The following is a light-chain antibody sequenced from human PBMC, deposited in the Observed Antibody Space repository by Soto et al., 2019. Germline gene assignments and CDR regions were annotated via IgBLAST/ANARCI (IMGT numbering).Light chain of an antibody. CDR1: QSISSNF. V-gene: IGKV3-20*01. J-gene: IGKJ1*01. CDR3: QQYDSFRT. CDR2: GAS. Sequence: EIVLTQSPGTLSLSPGEGATLSCRASQSISSNFLAWYQQKRGQAPRLLIHGASNRATGIPDRFSGSGSGTDFTLTITRLEPEDFAVYYCQQYDSFRTFGQGTKVDIK.